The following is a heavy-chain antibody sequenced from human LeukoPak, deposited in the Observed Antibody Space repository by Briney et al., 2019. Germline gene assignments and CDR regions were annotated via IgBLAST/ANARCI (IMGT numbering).Heavy chain of an antibody. CDR2: MNPNSGNT. Sequence: GASVKVSCKASGYTFTSYDINWVRQATGQGLEWMGWMNPNSGNTGYAQKFQGRVTMTRNTSISTAYMELSSLRSEDTAVYYCARVVGYCSSTSCYDWFDPWGQGTLVTVSS. CDR3: ARVVGYCSSTSCYDWFDP. J-gene: IGHJ5*02. V-gene: IGHV1-8*01. D-gene: IGHD2-2*01. CDR1: GYTFTSYD.